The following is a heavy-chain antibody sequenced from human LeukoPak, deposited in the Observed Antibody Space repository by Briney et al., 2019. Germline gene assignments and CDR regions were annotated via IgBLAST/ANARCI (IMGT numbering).Heavy chain of an antibody. Sequence: GGSLRLSCAASGFTFSSYAMYWVRQAPGKGLEWVAVISYDESNKYYADSVKGRFTISRDNSKNTLYLQMNSLRAEDTAVYYCARGGSSGWPLDYWGQGTLVTVSS. V-gene: IGHV3-30-3*01. CDR3: ARGGSSGWPLDY. CDR1: GFTFSSYA. J-gene: IGHJ4*02. D-gene: IGHD6-19*01. CDR2: ISYDESNK.